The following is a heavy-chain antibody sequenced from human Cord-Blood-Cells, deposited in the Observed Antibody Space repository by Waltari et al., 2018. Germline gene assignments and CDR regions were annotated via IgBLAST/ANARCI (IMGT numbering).Heavy chain of an antibody. CDR2: IIPIFGTA. CDR1: GGTFSSYA. CDR3: ASRRDNPKYYYYGMDV. Sequence: QVQLVQSGAEVKKPGSSVKVSCKASGGTFSSYAISWVRQAPGQGLEWMGGIIPIFGTANYAQKFQGRVTITADESTSTAYMELSSLRSEDTAVYYGASRRDNPKYYYYGMDVWGQGTTVTVSS. D-gene: IGHD1-20*01. V-gene: IGHV1-69*01. J-gene: IGHJ6*02.